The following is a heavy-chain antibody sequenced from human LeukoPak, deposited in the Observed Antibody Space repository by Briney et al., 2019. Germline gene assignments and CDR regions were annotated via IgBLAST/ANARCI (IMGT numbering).Heavy chain of an antibody. D-gene: IGHD3-9*01. Sequence: GASVKVSCKASGGTFSSYAISWVRQAPGQGLEWMGGIIPIFGTANYAQKFQGRVTITADESTSTAYMELSSLRSEDTAVYYCASGSTIYDILTGYYSSWFDPWGQGTLVTVSS. CDR3: ASGSTIYDILTGYYSSWFDP. V-gene: IGHV1-69*13. CDR1: GGTFSSYA. CDR2: IIPIFGTA. J-gene: IGHJ5*02.